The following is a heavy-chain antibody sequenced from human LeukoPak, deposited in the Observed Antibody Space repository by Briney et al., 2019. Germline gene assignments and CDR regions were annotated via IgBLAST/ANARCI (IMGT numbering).Heavy chain of an antibody. V-gene: IGHV4-59*08. J-gene: IGHJ4*02. CDR1: GGSISSYF. Sequence: SETLSLTCTVSGGSISSYFWSWIRQPPGKGLEWIGYIYSSGSTNYNPSLQSRVSISVDTSKNQFSLKLSSVTAADTAVYYCARLWSGGYFLDYWGQGTLVTVSS. CDR2: IYSSGST. CDR3: ARLWSGGYFLDY. D-gene: IGHD3/OR15-3a*01.